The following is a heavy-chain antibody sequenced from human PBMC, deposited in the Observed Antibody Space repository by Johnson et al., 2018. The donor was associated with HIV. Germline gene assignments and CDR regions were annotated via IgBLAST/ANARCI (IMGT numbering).Heavy chain of an antibody. J-gene: IGHJ3*01. D-gene: IGHD1-26*01. CDR3: ASDGWGLRGVAAFDV. V-gene: IGHV3-66*02. CDR2: IYSGDTT. Sequence: VQLVESGGGLVQPGGSLRLSCAASGFTVNGNYMSWVRQAPGKGLEWVSVIYSGDTTYYADSVKGRFTISRDTSKNTLYLQMNSLRPEDTAVDYCASDGWGLRGVAAFDVWGQGTLVTVSS. CDR1: GFTVNGNY.